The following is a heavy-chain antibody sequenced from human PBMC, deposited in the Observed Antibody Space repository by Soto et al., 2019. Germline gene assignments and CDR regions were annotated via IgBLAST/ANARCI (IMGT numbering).Heavy chain of an antibody. CDR3: ARASQCKSYFDCFAWLDY. CDR2: IYSSGET. Sequence: SEPLSLPCPVSSYSISGLYWTWIRQPAGKGLEWIGRIYSSGETNYNPSLTGRVIMSLDTSKNQFSLNLTSVTAADTAVYYCARASQCKSYFDCFAWLDYWGQGTLVTVSS. V-gene: IGHV4-4*07. D-gene: IGHD3-9*01. CDR1: SYSISGLY. J-gene: IGHJ4*02.